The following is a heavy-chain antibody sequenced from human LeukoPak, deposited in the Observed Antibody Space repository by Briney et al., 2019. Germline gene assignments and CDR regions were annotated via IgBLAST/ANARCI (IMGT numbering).Heavy chain of an antibody. CDR1: GGSISAGSFY. J-gene: IGHJ4*02. Sequence: SETLSLTCTVSGGSISAGSFYWSWIRQSAGKGLQWIGRIYTSGSTYYNPSLKSRVTISVDTSKNQFSLNLTSVTAADTAVYYCARAMSIAARLQTIFDYWGQGTLVTVSS. CDR3: ARAMSIAARLQTIFDY. CDR2: IYTSGST. V-gene: IGHV4-61*02. D-gene: IGHD6-6*01.